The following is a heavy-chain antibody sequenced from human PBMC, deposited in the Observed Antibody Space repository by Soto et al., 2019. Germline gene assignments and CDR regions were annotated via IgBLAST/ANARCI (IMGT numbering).Heavy chain of an antibody. CDR2: IGIYANT. CDR1: GFTFSSYD. CDR3: AKESTAGSPGDYFDS. V-gene: IGHV3-23*01. J-gene: IGHJ4*02. Sequence: GGPLRLSCAASGFTFSSYDINWVRQAPGKGLEGVSAIGIYANTYYAGSVKGRFTISRDDSRNTVYLQLNSLRVDDTAVYYCAKESTAGSPGDYFDSWGQGTLVTVSS.